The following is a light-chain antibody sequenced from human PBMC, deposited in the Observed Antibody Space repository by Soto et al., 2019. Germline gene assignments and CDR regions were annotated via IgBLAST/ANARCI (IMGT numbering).Light chain of an antibody. J-gene: IGLJ3*02. CDR1: SSDVGGYNY. CDR3: CSFAGTNTFV. CDR2: DVS. V-gene: IGLV2-11*01. Sequence: QSALTQPRSVSGSPGQSVTLSCTGTSSDVGGYNYVSWFQQHPGKAPKLMIYDVSERPSGVPDRFSGSKSANTASLAISGLQGEDEADYYCCSFAGTNTFVFGGGTKLTVL.